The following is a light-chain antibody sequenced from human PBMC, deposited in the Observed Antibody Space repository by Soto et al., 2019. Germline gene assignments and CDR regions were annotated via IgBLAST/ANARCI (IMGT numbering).Light chain of an antibody. J-gene: IGLJ1*01. CDR3: SSYSTSTTLGV. Sequence: HCVLAQPSSVSGSPVQTISIPCTGTGSDVGGYKYVSWYQQHPGKAPKLIIYEVSGRPSGVSNRFSGSKSGNTASLTISGLQAEDEADYYCSSYSTSTTLGVFGTGTKVTVL. CDR1: GSDVGGYKY. CDR2: EVS. V-gene: IGLV2-14*01.